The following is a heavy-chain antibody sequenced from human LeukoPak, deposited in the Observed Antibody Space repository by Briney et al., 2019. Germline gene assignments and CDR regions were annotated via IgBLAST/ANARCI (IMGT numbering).Heavy chain of an antibody. D-gene: IGHD5-12*01. CDR1: GFTFSSYG. CDR3: AKGGREWLLNWFDP. J-gene: IGHJ5*02. CDR2: IRYDGRNK. Sequence: GGSLRLSCAASGFTFSSYGMHWVRQAPGKGLEWVAFIRYDGRNKYYADSVKGRFTISRDNSKNTLYLQMNSLRAEDTAVYYCAKGGREWLLNWFDPWGQGTLVTVSS. V-gene: IGHV3-30*02.